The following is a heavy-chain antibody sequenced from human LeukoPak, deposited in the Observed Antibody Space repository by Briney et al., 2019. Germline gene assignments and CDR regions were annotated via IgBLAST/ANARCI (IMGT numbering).Heavy chain of an antibody. V-gene: IGHV3-48*03. Sequence: GGSLRLSCADSGFSFSSYEMNWVRQAPGKGLEWISYISSSGSITFYADSEKGRFTISRDNARNSLYLQMNSLRAEDAAVYYCASTRSTSDWYTRGFEYWGQGTLVTVSS. CDR3: ASTRSTSDWYTRGFEY. CDR2: ISSSGSIT. J-gene: IGHJ4*02. CDR1: GFSFSSYE. D-gene: IGHD6-19*01.